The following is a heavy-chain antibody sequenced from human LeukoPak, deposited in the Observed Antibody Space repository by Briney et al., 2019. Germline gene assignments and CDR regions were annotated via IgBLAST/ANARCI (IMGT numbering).Heavy chain of an antibody. J-gene: IGHJ4*02. CDR2: TYYRSKWYN. D-gene: IGHD3-10*01. CDR1: GDSVSSNSAA. V-gene: IGHV6-1*01. CDR3: ARDVGYYGSGTPTHFDY. Sequence: SQTLSLTYAISGDSVSSNSAAWNWIRQSPSRGLEWLGRTYYRSKWYNDYAVSVKSRITINPDTSKNQFSLQLNSVTPEDTAVYYCARDVGYYGSGTPTHFDYWGQGTLVTVSS.